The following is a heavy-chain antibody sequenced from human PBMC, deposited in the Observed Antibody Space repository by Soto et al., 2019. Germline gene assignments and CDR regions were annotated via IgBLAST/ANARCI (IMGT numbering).Heavy chain of an antibody. Sequence: QVQLQESGPGLVKPSQTLSLTCTVSGGSISSGGYYWSWIRQHPGKGLEWIGYIYYSGSTYYNPSLKIRVTISVDSSKNQFSLKLSSVTAADTAVYYCARGLRDGDYVWFDPWGQGTLVTVSS. J-gene: IGHJ5*02. D-gene: IGHD4-17*01. CDR3: ARGLRDGDYVWFDP. V-gene: IGHV4-31*03. CDR1: GGSISSGGYY. CDR2: IYYSGST.